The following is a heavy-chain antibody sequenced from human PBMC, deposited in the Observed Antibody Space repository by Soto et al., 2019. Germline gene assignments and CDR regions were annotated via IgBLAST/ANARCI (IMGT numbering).Heavy chain of an antibody. CDR1: GGSISRGLSY. Sequence: SETLSLTCSVSGGSISRGLSYWGWIRQPPGKGLEWIGSIYYSGSTYYNPSLKSRVTISVDTSKNQFSLKLSSVTAADTAVYYCARIHGSRPAAIYYYYYYYMDVWGKGTTVTVSS. J-gene: IGHJ6*03. V-gene: IGHV4-39*01. D-gene: IGHD2-2*01. CDR2: IYYSGST. CDR3: ARIHGSRPAAIYYYYYYYMDV.